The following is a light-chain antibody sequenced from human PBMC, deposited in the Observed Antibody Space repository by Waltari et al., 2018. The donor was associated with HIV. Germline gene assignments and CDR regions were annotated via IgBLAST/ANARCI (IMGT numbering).Light chain of an antibody. Sequence: QSALPQPASVSGSPGQSITISCTGTSSDVGGYHYVSWYQQFPGKAPKLMISEVSNRPSGVSYRRSGSKSGNTASLTISGLQAEDEADYDCSSYTTGSTLVVFGTWTKVIVL. CDR2: EVS. V-gene: IGLV2-14*01. CDR3: SSYTTGSTLVV. J-gene: IGLJ1*01. CDR1: SSDVGGYHY.